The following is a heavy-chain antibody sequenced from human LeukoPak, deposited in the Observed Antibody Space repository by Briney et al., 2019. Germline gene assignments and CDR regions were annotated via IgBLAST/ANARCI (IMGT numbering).Heavy chain of an antibody. CDR2: IYYSGST. V-gene: IGHV4-59*01. CDR3: AKDIDQYSH. Sequence: SETLSLTCTVSGGSISSYYWSWIRQPPGKGLEWIGHIYYSGSTNYNPSLKSRVTISVDTSKNQFSLKLSSVTAADTAVYYCAKDIDQYSHWGQGTLVTVSS. CDR1: GGSISSYY. J-gene: IGHJ4*02. D-gene: IGHD6-6*01.